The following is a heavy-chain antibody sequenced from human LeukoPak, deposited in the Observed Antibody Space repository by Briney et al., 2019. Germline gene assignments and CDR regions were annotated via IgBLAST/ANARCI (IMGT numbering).Heavy chain of an antibody. J-gene: IGHJ4*02. CDR2: ISGSSSCI. V-gene: IGHV3-21*01. CDR1: GFTFSSYS. D-gene: IGHD1-1*01. CDR3: AGTQLPFDY. Sequence: GGSLRLSCAASGFTFSSYSMNWVRQAPGKGLGWVSSISGSSSCIYYADSVKGRFTISRDNAKNSLYLQMNSLRAEDTAVYYCAGTQLPFDYWGQGTLVTVSS.